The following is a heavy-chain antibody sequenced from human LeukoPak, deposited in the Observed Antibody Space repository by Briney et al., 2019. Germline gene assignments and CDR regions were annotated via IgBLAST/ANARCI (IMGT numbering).Heavy chain of an antibody. CDR3: AREFRSLYDFWSGYRPGAFDI. Sequence: PGGSLRLSCAASGLTFSSHWMHWVRQAPGKGLEWVSSISSSSSYIYYADSVKGRFTISRDNAKNSLYLQMNSLRAEDTAVYYCAREFRSLYDFWSGYRPGAFDIWGQGTMVTVSS. V-gene: IGHV3-21*01. CDR1: GLTFSSHW. J-gene: IGHJ3*02. D-gene: IGHD3-3*01. CDR2: ISSSSSYI.